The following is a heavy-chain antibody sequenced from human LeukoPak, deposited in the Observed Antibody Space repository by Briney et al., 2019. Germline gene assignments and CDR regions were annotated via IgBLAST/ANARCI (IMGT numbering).Heavy chain of an antibody. V-gene: IGHV3-9*01. Sequence: GRSLRLSCAASGFTFDDYAMHWVRQAPGKGLEWVSGISWSSGSIGYADSVKGRFTTSRDNAKNSLYLQMNSLRAEDTALYYCAKEGAAGSFDYWGQGTLVTVSS. CDR3: AKEGAAGSFDY. CDR1: GFTFDDYA. D-gene: IGHD6-13*01. J-gene: IGHJ4*02. CDR2: ISWSSGSI.